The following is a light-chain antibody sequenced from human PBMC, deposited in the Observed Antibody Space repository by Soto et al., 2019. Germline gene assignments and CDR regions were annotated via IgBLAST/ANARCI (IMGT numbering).Light chain of an antibody. CDR2: AAY. Sequence: IQMTQSPSSVSASTGDRVTITCLASHGISSYLAWYQQKPGKAAKLLIYAAYTLQSGVTSRFSGSGSGTDFTLTISCLQSEDFATYYCQQYYSYPPTFGQGTKVDIK. CDR1: HGISSY. V-gene: IGKV1-8*01. CDR3: QQYYSYPPT. J-gene: IGKJ1*01.